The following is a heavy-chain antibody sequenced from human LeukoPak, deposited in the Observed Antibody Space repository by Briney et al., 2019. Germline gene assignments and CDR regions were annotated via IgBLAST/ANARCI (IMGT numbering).Heavy chain of an antibody. CDR1: GFPFRNYG. CDR3: PRDRGGPGSLGN. J-gene: IGHJ4*02. D-gene: IGHD3-10*01. V-gene: IGHV3-30*03. Sequence: GGSLRLSCAVSGFPFRNYGMHWVRQAPGKGLEWVAVISYDGSAKHFADSVKGRFTISRDNSKSTLYLQMNSLRAEDTAVYYCPRDRGGPGSLGNGGRETRLIVS. CDR2: ISYDGSAK.